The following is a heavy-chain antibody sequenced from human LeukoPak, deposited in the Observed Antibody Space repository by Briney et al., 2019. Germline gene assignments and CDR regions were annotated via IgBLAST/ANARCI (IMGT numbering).Heavy chain of an antibody. V-gene: IGHV4-39*07. CDR2: SNHSGST. Sequence: PSETLSLTCTVSGGSISSSSYYWSWIRQPPGKGLEWIGESNHSGSTNYNPSLKSRVTISVDTSKNQFSLKLSSVTAADTAVYYCARGWEKVYYGSGRPQGQYFDYWGQGTLVTVSS. CDR3: ARGWEKVYYGSGRPQGQYFDY. J-gene: IGHJ4*02. CDR1: GGSISSSSYY. D-gene: IGHD3-10*01.